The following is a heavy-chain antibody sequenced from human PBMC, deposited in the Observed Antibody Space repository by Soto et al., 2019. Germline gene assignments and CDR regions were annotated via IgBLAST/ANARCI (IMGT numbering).Heavy chain of an antibody. Sequence: TGESLKISCKGSGYSFSSYWIAWVRQMPGKGLEWMGIIYAGDSDTRYSPSFQGQVTISADKSISTAYLQWSSLKASDTAMYYCARGSYSTGWYVYWGQGTLVTVSS. CDR3: ARGSYSTGWYVY. CDR1: GYSFSSYW. J-gene: IGHJ4*02. D-gene: IGHD6-19*01. CDR2: IYAGDSDT. V-gene: IGHV5-51*01.